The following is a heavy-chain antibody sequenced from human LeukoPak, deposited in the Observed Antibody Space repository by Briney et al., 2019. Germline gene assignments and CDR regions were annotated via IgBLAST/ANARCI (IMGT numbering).Heavy chain of an antibody. D-gene: IGHD6-13*01. V-gene: IGHV3-74*01. CDR3: ARGYGDSWFYFDY. CDR1: GFTFSTYW. Sequence: GGSLRLSCAGSGFTFSTYWTHWVRQVPGKGPVWVARINSDGRSTSHADSVKGRFTISRDNAKNTLYLQMNSVRAEDTSVYYCARGYGDSWFYFDYWGQGALVTVSS. J-gene: IGHJ4*02. CDR2: INSDGRST.